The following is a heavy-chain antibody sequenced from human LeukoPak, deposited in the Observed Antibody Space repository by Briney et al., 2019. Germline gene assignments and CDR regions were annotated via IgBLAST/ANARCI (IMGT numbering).Heavy chain of an antibody. J-gene: IGHJ4*02. CDR2: IYYRGST. V-gene: IGHV4-28*01. Sequence: SETLSLTCAVSAYSISSSNWWGWIRQPPGKGLEWIGYIYYRGSTYYNPSLKSRVTMSVDTSKNQFSLKLSSVTAVDTAVYYCASSVWFGELIYWGQGTLVTVSS. CDR3: ASSVWFGELIY. D-gene: IGHD3-10*01. CDR1: AYSISSSNW.